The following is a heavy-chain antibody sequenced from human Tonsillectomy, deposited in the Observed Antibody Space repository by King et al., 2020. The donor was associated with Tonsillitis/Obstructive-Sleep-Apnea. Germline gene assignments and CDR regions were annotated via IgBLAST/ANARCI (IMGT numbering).Heavy chain of an antibody. D-gene: IGHD2-2*01. V-gene: IGHV4-34*01. CDR2: INHSGST. J-gene: IGHJ6*03. Sequence: VQLQQWGAGLLKPSKTLSLTCAIYGGSFSGYYWSWIRQPPGKGLGWIGEINHSGSTTYNPSLKSRVTISVDTSKNQFSLQLTSVTAADTAVYYCARGYCRSPTCYPFYYYMDVWGKGTTVTVSS. CDR3: ARGYCRSPTCYPFYYYMDV. CDR1: GGSFSGYY.